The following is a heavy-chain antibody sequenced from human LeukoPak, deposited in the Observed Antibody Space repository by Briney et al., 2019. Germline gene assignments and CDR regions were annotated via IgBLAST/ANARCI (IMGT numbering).Heavy chain of an antibody. J-gene: IGHJ2*01. CDR3: ARGGYYDSSGYYYSPFNL. D-gene: IGHD3-22*01. Sequence: PGGSLRLSCAASGFTFSTYGMHWVRQAPGKGLEWVAFIRYDGRNKYYADSVKGRFTISRDNSKNTLCLQMNSLRSEDTAVYYCARGGYYDSSGYYYSPFNLWGRGTLVTVSS. CDR2: IRYDGRNK. V-gene: IGHV3-30*02. CDR1: GFTFSTYG.